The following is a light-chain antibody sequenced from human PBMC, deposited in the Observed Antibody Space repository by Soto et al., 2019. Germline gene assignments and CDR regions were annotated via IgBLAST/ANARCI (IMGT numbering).Light chain of an antibody. V-gene: IGKV1-39*01. CDR3: QQSYNSPRFT. J-gene: IGKJ3*01. Sequence: DIQMTQSPSSLSASIGDSVTITCRASRSIGTHLNWYQQKSGKAPKLLIYGAFTLQSGVSSRFXGSGSGTDFTLTISSLQPEDFATYYCQQSYNSPRFTFGPGTKVDL. CDR1: RSIGTH. CDR2: GAF.